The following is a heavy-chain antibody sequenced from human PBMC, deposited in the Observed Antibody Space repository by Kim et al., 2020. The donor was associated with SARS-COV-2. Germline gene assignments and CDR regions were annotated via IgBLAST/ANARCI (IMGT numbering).Heavy chain of an antibody. D-gene: IGHD3-22*01. V-gene: IGHV5-51*01. Sequence: SPSFQGQVTISADKSISTAYLQWSSLKASDTAMYYCARHSGDSSGYYPDYWGQGTLVTVSS. CDR3: ARHSGDSSGYYPDY. J-gene: IGHJ4*02.